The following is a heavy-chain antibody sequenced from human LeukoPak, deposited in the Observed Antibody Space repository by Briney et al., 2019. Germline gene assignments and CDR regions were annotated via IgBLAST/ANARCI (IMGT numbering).Heavy chain of an antibody. CDR3: ARGGDWNDGSPFDY. J-gene: IGHJ4*02. D-gene: IGHD1-1*01. V-gene: IGHV4-39*07. CDR2: IYYSGST. Sequence: KPSETLSLTCTVSGGSISSSSYYWGWIRQPPGKGLEWIGSIYYSGSTYYNPSLKSRVTISVDTSKNQFSLKLSSVTAADTAVYYCARGGDWNDGSPFDYWGQGTLVTVSS. CDR1: GGSISSSSYY.